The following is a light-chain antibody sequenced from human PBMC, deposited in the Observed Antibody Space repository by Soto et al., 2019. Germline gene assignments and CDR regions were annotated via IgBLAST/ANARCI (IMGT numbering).Light chain of an antibody. CDR1: QTISSW. CDR2: KAS. CDR3: QHFNSYPWT. Sequence: DIQMTQSPSTLSGSVGDGVTITCRASQTISSWLAWYQQKPGKAPKLLINKASSLESGVPSRFSGSGSGTEFTLTISSLQPDDFATYYCQHFNSYPWTFGQGTKVDIK. J-gene: IGKJ1*01. V-gene: IGKV1-5*03.